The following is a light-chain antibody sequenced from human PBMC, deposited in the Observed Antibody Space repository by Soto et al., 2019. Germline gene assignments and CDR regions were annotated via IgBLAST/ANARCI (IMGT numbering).Light chain of an antibody. CDR1: QSISSS. Sequence: DIQMTQSPATLSSSVGDRFTLTCRASQSISSSLAWYQQKPGKAPKLLISDASSLQSGVPSRFSGSGSGTEFTLTVSSLQPDDFATYYCQQYNTYVWTFGQGTKVDIK. CDR2: DAS. J-gene: IGKJ1*01. V-gene: IGKV1-5*01. CDR3: QQYNTYVWT.